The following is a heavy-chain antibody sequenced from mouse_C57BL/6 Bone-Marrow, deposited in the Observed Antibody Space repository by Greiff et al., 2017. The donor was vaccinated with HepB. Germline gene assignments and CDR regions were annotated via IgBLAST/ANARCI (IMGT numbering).Heavy chain of an antibody. CDR3: ARVGSNFWFAY. CDR1: GYTFTSYW. V-gene: IGHV1-50*01. Sequence: VQLQQPGAELVKPGASVKLSCKASGYTFTSYWMQWVKQRPGQGLKWIGEIDPSDSYTNYNQKFKGKATLTVDTSSSTAYMQLSSLTSEDSAVYYCARVGSNFWFAYWGQGTLVTVSA. D-gene: IGHD2-5*01. J-gene: IGHJ3*01. CDR2: IDPSDSYT.